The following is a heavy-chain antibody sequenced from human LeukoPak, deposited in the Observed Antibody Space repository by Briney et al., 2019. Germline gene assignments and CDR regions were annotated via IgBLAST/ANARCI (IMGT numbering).Heavy chain of an antibody. J-gene: IGHJ6*03. CDR2: IYHSGST. Sequence: PSGTLSLTCAVSGGSISSSNWWSWVRQPPGKGLEWIGEIYHSGSTNYNPSLKSRVTISVDKSKNQFSLKLSSVTAADTAVYYCARGSYGSGSLGIYYYYMDVWGKGTTVTVSS. CDR1: GGSISSSNW. D-gene: IGHD3-10*01. CDR3: ARGSYGSGSLGIYYYYMDV. V-gene: IGHV4-4*02.